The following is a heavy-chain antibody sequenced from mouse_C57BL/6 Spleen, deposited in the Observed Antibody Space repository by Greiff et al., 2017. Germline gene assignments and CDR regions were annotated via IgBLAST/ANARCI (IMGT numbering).Heavy chain of an antibody. J-gene: IGHJ4*01. CDR3: ARNYKRDAMGY. D-gene: IGHD2-12*01. V-gene: IGHV1-54*01. CDR2: INPGSGGT. Sequence: QVQLQQSGAELVRPGTSVKVSCKASGYAFTNYLIEWVKQRPGQGLEWIGVINPGSGGTNYNEKFKGKATLTADKSSSTAYMQRSSLTSEDSAVYFCARNYKRDAMGYWGQGTSETVSS. CDR1: GYAFTNYL.